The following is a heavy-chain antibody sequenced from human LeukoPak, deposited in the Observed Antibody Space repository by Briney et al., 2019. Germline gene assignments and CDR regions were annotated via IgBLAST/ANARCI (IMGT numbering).Heavy chain of an antibody. CDR3: ASPGYCSGGSCYSELYY. V-gene: IGHV1-2*02. CDR1: GYTFTGYY. CDR2: INPNSGGT. Sequence: ASVKVSCKASGYTFTGYYMHWVRQAPGQGLEWMGWINPNSGGTNYAQKFQGRVTMTRNTSISTAYMELSSLRSEDTAVYYCASPGYCSGGSCYSELYYWGQGTLVTVSS. D-gene: IGHD2-15*01. J-gene: IGHJ4*02.